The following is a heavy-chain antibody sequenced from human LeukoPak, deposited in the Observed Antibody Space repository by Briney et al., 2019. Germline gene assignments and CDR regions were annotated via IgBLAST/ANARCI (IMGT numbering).Heavy chain of an antibody. CDR2: IYYSGST. CDR3: AREPGSGSYDWFDP. Sequence: SETLSLTCTVSGGSISSYYWSWIRQPTGKGLEWIGYIYYSGSTNYNPSLKSRVTISVDTSKNQFSLKLSSVTAADTAVYYCAREPGSGSYDWFDPWGQGTLVTVSS. D-gene: IGHD1-26*01. J-gene: IGHJ5*02. CDR1: GGSISSYY. V-gene: IGHV4-59*01.